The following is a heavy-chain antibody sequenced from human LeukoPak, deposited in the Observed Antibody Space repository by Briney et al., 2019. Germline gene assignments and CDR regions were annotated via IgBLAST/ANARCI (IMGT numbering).Heavy chain of an antibody. CDR1: GFTFSSHS. CDR3: TKGRYSSMVGMFDY. V-gene: IGHV3-23*01. D-gene: IGHD5-18*01. Sequence: PGGSLRLSCAASGFTFSSHSMSWVRQAPGKGLEWVSAISGSGGSTYYADSVKGRFTISRDNSKNTLYLQMNSLRAEDTAVYYCTKGRYSSMVGMFDYWGQGTLVTVSS. CDR2: ISGSGGST. J-gene: IGHJ4*02.